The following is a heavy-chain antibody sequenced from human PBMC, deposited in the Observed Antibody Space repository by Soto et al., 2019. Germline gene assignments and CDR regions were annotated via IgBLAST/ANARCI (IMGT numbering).Heavy chain of an antibody. D-gene: IGHD3-10*01. CDR2: INPSGGST. J-gene: IGHJ4*02. CDR3: ARDTVRGVIIDY. Sequence: QVQLVQSGAEVKKPGASVKVSCKASGYTFTSYYMHWVRQAPGQGLEWMGIINPSGGSTSYAQKFQGRVTMTRDTSTSTVYMELSSLRSEDAAVYYCARDTVRGVIIDYWGQGTLVTVSS. V-gene: IGHV1-46*01. CDR1: GYTFTSYY.